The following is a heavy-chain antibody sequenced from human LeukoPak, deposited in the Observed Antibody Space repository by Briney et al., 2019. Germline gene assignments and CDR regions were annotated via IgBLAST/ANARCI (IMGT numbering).Heavy chain of an antibody. CDR3: ARGQTYDFWSGYYRVSWFDP. V-gene: IGHV4-34*01. J-gene: IGHJ5*02. Sequence: SETLSLTCAVYGGSFSGYYWSWIRQPPGKGLEWIGEINHSGSTNYNPSLKSRVTISVDTSKNQFSLKLSSVTAADTAVYYCARGQTYDFWSGYYRVSWFDPWGQGTLVTVSS. D-gene: IGHD3-3*01. CDR2: INHSGST. CDR1: GGSFSGYY.